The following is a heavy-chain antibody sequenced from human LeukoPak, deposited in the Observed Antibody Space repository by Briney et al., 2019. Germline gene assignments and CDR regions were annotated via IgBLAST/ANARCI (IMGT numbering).Heavy chain of an antibody. CDR3: ARRRIVPAAVLDP. Sequence: ASVTVSCKASGYTFTSYDINWVRQATGQGLEWMGWMNPNSGNTGYAQKFQGRVTMTRNTSISTAYMELRSLRSEDTAVYYCARRRIVPAAVLDPWGQGTLVTVSS. CDR1: GYTFTSYD. CDR2: MNPNSGNT. J-gene: IGHJ5*02. V-gene: IGHV1-8*01. D-gene: IGHD2-2*01.